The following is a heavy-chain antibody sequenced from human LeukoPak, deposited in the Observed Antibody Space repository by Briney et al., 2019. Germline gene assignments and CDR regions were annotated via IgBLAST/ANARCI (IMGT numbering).Heavy chain of an antibody. V-gene: IGHV3-15*01. Sequence: GGSLRLSCAASGFTFSNAWMSWVRQAPGKGLEWVGRIKSKTDGGTTDYAAPVKVKFTISRDDSKKTLYLQMNSLKTEDTDVYYCTPGGRTNLGYCSSNSCYEPFSAPDYCGQGTLVTVSS. D-gene: IGHD2-2*01. J-gene: IGHJ4*02. CDR2: IKSKTDGGTT. CDR1: GFTFSNAW. CDR3: TPGGRTNLGYCSSNSCYEPFSAPDY.